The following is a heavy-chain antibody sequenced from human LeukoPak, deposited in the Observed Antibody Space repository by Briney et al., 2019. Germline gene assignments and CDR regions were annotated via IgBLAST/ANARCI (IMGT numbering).Heavy chain of an antibody. D-gene: IGHD6-13*01. CDR1: GYTFTGYY. J-gene: IGHJ4*02. Sequence: ASVKVSCKASGYTFTGYYMHWVRQAPGQGLEWMGWINPNSGGTNYAQKFQGRVTMTRDTSISTAYMELSRLRSDDTAVYYCARDPGGAAAGNFDYWGQGTLVTVSS. CDR2: INPNSGGT. CDR3: ARDPGGAAAGNFDY. V-gene: IGHV1-2*02.